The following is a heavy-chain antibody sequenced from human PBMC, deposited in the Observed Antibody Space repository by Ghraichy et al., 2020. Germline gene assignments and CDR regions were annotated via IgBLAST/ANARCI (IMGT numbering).Heavy chain of an antibody. CDR3: ARDQGRAVAGPPNYYYYGMDV. D-gene: IGHD6-19*01. J-gene: IGHJ6*02. Sequence: VSCKASGYTFTGFYIHWVRQAPGQGLEWMGWINPNSGGTNYAQKFQGRVTMTRDTSISTAYMELSRLRSDDTAVYYCARDQGRAVAGPPNYYYYGMDVWGQGTTVTVSS. V-gene: IGHV1-2*02. CDR2: INPNSGGT. CDR1: GYTFTGFY.